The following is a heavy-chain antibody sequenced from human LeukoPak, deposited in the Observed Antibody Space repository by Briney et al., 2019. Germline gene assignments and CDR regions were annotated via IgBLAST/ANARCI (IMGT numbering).Heavy chain of an antibody. V-gene: IGHV3-23*01. CDR3: AKDLWIAVAGTFDY. Sequence: GGSLRLSCAASGFTFSSYVMSWVRQAPGKGLEWVSAISGSGGSTYYADSVKGRFTISRDNSKNTLYLQMNSLRAEDTAVYYCAKDLWIAVAGTFDYWGQGTPVTVSS. CDR1: GFTFSSYV. J-gene: IGHJ4*02. CDR2: ISGSGGST. D-gene: IGHD6-19*01.